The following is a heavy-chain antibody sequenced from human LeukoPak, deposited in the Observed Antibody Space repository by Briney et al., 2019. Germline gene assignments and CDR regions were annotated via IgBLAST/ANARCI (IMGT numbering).Heavy chain of an antibody. CDR3: AKQGHIVVVIAIFDY. CDR1: GFTVRSNF. J-gene: IGHJ4*02. CDR2: IYSGGST. V-gene: IGHV3-66*04. D-gene: IGHD2-21*01. Sequence: PGGSLRLSCAASGFTVRSNFMSWVRQAPGKGLEWVSVIYSGGSTFYADSVKGRFTISRDNSKNTLYLQMNSLRAEDTAVYYCAKQGHIVVVIAIFDYWGQGTLVTVSS.